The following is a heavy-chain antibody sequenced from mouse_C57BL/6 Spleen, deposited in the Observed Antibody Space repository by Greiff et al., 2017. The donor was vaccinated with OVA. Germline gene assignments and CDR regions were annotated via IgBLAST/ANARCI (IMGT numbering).Heavy chain of an antibody. Sequence: EVKLVESGAGLVKPGGSLKLSCAASGFTFSSYAMSWVRQTPEKRLEWVAYISSGGDYIYYADTVKGRFTISRDNARNTLYLQMSSLKSEDTAMYYCTRVTGSYYFDYWGQGTTLTVSS. V-gene: IGHV5-9-1*02. J-gene: IGHJ2*01. CDR1: GFTFSSYA. CDR2: ISSGGDYI. D-gene: IGHD4-1*01. CDR3: TRVTGSYYFDY.